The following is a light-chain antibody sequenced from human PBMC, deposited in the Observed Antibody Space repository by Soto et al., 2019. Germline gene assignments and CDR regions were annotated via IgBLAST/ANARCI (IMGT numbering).Light chain of an antibody. J-gene: IGKJ2*01. CDR1: QSVSSSH. V-gene: IGKV3-20*01. Sequence: IVLTQSPGTLSLSPGERATLSCRASQSVSSSHLAWYQQKPGQAPRLLMYGASSRATGIPDRFSGSGSGTDFTLTISRLEAEDFAVFFCQQYGTSPQTFGQGTKLELK. CDR3: QQYGTSPQT. CDR2: GAS.